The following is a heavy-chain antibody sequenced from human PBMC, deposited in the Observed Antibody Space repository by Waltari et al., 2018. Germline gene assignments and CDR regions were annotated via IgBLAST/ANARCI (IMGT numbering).Heavy chain of an antibody. CDR3: ASDRGRGLYLDS. V-gene: IGHV4-4*02. CDR2: VHQSGRS. J-gene: IGHJ4*02. CDR1: GDSISNTFF. D-gene: IGHD2-15*01. Sequence: QVQLQESGPGLVKPSGTLSLTCTVSGDSISNTFFLSWVRQSPGKGLEWIGQVHQSGRSNYNPSLESRVTVSMDTSKNQFSLRVTSVTAADTAIYYCASDRGRGLYLDSWGQGTLVTVSP.